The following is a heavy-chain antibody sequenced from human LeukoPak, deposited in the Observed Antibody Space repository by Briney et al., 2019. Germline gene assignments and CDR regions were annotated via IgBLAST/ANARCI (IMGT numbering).Heavy chain of an antibody. D-gene: IGHD3-22*01. V-gene: IGHV4-61*02. J-gene: IGHJ4*02. CDR2: IYTSGST. Sequence: SETLSLTCTVSGGSISSGSYYWSWIRQPAGKGLEWIGRIYTSGSTNYNPSLKSRVTISVDTSKNQFSLKLSSVTAADTAVYYCARAYYDSSGFGWRFDYWGQGTLVTVSS. CDR1: GGSISSGSYY. CDR3: ARAYYDSSGFGWRFDY.